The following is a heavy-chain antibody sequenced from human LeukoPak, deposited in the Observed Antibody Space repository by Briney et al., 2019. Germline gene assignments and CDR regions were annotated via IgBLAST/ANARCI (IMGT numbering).Heavy chain of an antibody. D-gene: IGHD2-2*01. CDR3: AKVIWVVPAAPPTGAFDI. V-gene: IGHV3-23*01. Sequence: GGSQRLSCAASGFTFSSYAMSWVRQAPGKGLEWVSAISGSGGSTYYADSVKGRFTISRDNSKNTLYLQMNSLRAEDTAVYYCAKVIWVVPAAPPTGAFDIWGQGTMVTVSS. J-gene: IGHJ3*02. CDR2: ISGSGGST. CDR1: GFTFSSYA.